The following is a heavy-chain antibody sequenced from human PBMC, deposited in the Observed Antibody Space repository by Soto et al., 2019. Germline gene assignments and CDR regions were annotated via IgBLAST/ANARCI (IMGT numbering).Heavy chain of an antibody. V-gene: IGHV3-23*01. D-gene: IGHD2-15*01. J-gene: IGHJ4*02. Sequence: EVQLLESGGGLVQPGGSLRLSCAASGFTFRNFAMNWVRQAPGKGLEWVSAIGGGGATTYYADSVKGRFTTSRDNSKNTLYLQMNSLRAEDTAVYYCVFPSGGTYFFDYWGQGALVTVSS. CDR3: VFPSGGTYFFDY. CDR1: GFTFRNFA. CDR2: IGGGGATT.